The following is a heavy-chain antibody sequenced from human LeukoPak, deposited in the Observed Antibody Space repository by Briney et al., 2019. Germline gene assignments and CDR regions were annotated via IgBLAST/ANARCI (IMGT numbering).Heavy chain of an antibody. V-gene: IGHV3-43D*03. CDR2: ISWDGGST. CDR1: GFTFDDYA. Sequence: GGSLRLSCAASGFTFDDYAMHWVRQAPGKGLEWVSLISWDGGSTYYADSVKGRFTISRDNSKNSLYLQMSSLKASDTAIYYCARRGYSGYEGAWFDPWGQGTLVTVSS. CDR3: ARRGYSGYEGAWFDP. J-gene: IGHJ5*02. D-gene: IGHD5-12*01.